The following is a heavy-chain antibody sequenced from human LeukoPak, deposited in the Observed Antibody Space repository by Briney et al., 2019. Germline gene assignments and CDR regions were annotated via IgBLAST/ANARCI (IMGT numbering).Heavy chain of an antibody. CDR1: GFTFSSSA. Sequence: GGSLRLSCAASGFTFSSSAMSWVRQAPGKGLEWVAAISDTGRLSYCADSVNGRFTISRDNSKNTLSLQMNSLQAADTAVYYCAKGCLRDGYSYASWGQGTLITVSS. D-gene: IGHD5-24*01. CDR3: AKGCLRDGYSYAS. V-gene: IGHV3-23*01. CDR2: ISDTGRLS. J-gene: IGHJ5*02.